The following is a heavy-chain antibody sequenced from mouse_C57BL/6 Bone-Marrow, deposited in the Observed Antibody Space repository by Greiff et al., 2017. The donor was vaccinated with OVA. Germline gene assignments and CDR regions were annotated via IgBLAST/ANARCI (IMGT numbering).Heavy chain of an antibody. CDR1: GYAFTNYL. Sequence: QVQLQQSGAELVRPGTSVKVSCKASGYAFTNYLIEWVKQRPGQGLEWIGVINPGSGGTNYNEKFKGKATLTADKSSSTAYMQLSSLTSEDSAVYFCARIRSLYAMDYWGQGTSVTVSS. V-gene: IGHV1-54*01. J-gene: IGHJ4*01. CDR2: INPGSGGT. D-gene: IGHD6-1*01. CDR3: ARIRSLYAMDY.